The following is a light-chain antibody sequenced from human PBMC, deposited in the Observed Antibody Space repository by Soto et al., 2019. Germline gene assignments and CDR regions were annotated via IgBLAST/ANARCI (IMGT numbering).Light chain of an antibody. CDR1: QSVNSK. V-gene: IGKV3D-15*01. CDR2: HAS. J-gene: IGKJ5*01. Sequence: EIVMTQSPATLSLSPGERATLSCRASQSVNSKLAWYQQKPGQSPRLVIYHASTRATGIPARFSGSGFGTEFTLTISSLQSEDFAVYYCQEYNNWPLLTFGQGTRLEI. CDR3: QEYNNWPLLT.